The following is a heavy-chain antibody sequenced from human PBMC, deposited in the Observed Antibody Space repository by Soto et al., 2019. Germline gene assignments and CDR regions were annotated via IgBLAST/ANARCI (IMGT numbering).Heavy chain of an antibody. Sequence: LCLKCTVSGGSIRGYYWSWIRQPQGKGLEWIGYIYYSGSTNYNPSLKSRVTISVDTSKNQFSLKLSSVTAADTAVYYCARDQSWHDLVWWFDPWGQGTLVTVSS. V-gene: IGHV4-59*01. J-gene: IGHJ5*02. CDR2: IYYSGST. CDR3: ARDQSWHDLVWWFDP. D-gene: IGHD1-1*01. CDR1: GGSIRGYY.